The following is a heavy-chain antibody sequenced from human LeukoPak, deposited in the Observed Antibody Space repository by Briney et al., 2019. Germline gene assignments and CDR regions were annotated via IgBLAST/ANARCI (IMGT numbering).Heavy chain of an antibody. CDR1: GFTFSSYS. V-gene: IGHV3-21*01. Sequence: GGSLRLSCAASGFTFSSYSMNWVRQAPGKGLEWVSSISSSSSYIYYADSVKGRFTISRDNAKNSLYLQMNSLRAEDTAVYYCAREAWGIVATNNWFDPWGQGTLVTVSS. J-gene: IGHJ5*02. CDR2: ISSSSSYI. CDR3: AREAWGIVATNNWFDP. D-gene: IGHD5-12*01.